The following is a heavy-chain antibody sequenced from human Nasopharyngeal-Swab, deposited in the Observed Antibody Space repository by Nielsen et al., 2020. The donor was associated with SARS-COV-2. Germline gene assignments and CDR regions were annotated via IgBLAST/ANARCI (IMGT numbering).Heavy chain of an antibody. CDR1: GFSITYRF. J-gene: IGHJ6*02. CDR2: ITPFNGNA. D-gene: IGHD2-8*01. CDR3: ASGQCINGVCNPTDGLDV. V-gene: IGHV1-45*02. Sequence: SVKVSCKASGFSITYRFLHWMRQAPGQAPEWMGWITPFNGNAKYAQKFQGRVSITRDGPRTTASLELSSLRPDDTAMYFCASGQCINGVCNPTDGLDVWGQGTSVTVS.